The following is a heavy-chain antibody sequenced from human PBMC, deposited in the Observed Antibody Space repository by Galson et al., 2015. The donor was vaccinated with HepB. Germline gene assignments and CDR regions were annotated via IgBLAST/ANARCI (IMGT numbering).Heavy chain of an antibody. D-gene: IGHD6-13*01. Sequence: SVKVSCKASGYTFTSYGISWVRQAPGQGLEWMGWISTYNGNTNYAQKLQGRVTMTTDTSTSTAYMELRSLRSDDTAVYYCASEAIAAAEGGFDYWGQGTLVTVSS. CDR3: ASEAIAAAEGGFDY. CDR2: ISTYNGNT. V-gene: IGHV1-18*01. CDR1: GYTFTSYG. J-gene: IGHJ4*02.